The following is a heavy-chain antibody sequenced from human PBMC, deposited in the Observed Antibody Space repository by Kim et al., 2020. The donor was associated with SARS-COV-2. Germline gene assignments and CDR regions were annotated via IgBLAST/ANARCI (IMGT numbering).Heavy chain of an antibody. J-gene: IGHJ4*02. Sequence: NTHHPDSVKGRFTMSRDKSQNTVYLHMSSLRAEDTAIYYCATWLQSQFDYWGQGTLVTVSS. CDR2: NT. V-gene: IGHV3-23*01. CDR3: ATWLQSQFDY. D-gene: IGHD5-12*01.